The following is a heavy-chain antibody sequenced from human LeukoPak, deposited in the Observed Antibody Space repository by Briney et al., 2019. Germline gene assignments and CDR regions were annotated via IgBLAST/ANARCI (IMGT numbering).Heavy chain of an antibody. Sequence: ASVKVSCKASGYTFTSYGISWVRQAPGQGLEWMGWISAYNGNTNYAQKVQGRVTMTTDTSATTAYLELRSLTFDDTALYYCARLMDNNYDGSAFDYWGQGTLVTVSS. CDR1: GYTFTSYG. V-gene: IGHV1-18*01. J-gene: IGHJ4*02. CDR2: ISAYNGNT. D-gene: IGHD3-22*01. CDR3: ARLMDNNYDGSAFDY.